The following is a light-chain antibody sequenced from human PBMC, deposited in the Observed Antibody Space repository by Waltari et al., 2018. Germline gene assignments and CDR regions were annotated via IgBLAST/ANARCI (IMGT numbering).Light chain of an antibody. J-gene: IGLJ3*02. Sequence: QSALTQPASVSGSPGQSITISCAGTSSDVGNSNHFSWYQHHPGRAPKLTIYEVSERPSGVSNRFSGSKSGNTASLTISGLQPEDEADYYCYSYARTITFVFGGGTKLTVL. CDR1: SSDVGNSNH. V-gene: IGLV2-23*02. CDR2: EVS. CDR3: YSYARTITFV.